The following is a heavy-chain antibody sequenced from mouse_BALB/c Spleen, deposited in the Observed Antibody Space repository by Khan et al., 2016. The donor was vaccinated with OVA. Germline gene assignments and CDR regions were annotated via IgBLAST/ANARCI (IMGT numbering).Heavy chain of an antibody. CDR1: GYTFTNYG. V-gene: IGHV9-3-1*01. D-gene: IGHD1-1*01. Sequence: QLQSVQSGPELKKPGETVKISCKASGYTFTNYGMNWVKQSPGKALKWMGWINTYTGEPTYADDFTGRFAFSLDTSARTAYLQINNLRSDDTATYFGARPHYFSCTLDHWGQGTSVTVSS. J-gene: IGHJ4*01. CDR3: ARPHYFSCTLDH. CDR2: INTYTGEP.